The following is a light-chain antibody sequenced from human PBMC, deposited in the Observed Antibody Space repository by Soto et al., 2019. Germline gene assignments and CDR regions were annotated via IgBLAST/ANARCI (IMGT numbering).Light chain of an antibody. CDR2: QAS. CDR1: KIISSW. Sequence: DMHRTQSYSNLSGSVGDRVTITCVASKIISSWPGWYQQKPAKAPKLLIYQASTLKSGVRSRFSGSGSGTEFTLTIRSLPPDDFAPYYCKHYNSYSEAFGKGTKVDIK. V-gene: IGKV1-5*03. J-gene: IGKJ1*01. CDR3: KHYNSYSEA.